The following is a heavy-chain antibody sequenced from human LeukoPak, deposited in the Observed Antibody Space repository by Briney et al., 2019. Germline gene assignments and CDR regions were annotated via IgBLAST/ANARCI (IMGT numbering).Heavy chain of an antibody. V-gene: IGHV3-74*01. Sequence: GGSLRLSCAASGFTFSHFWIHWVRQAPGKGLVWVSRINSDGSDTIYADSVKGRFTSSRDNAKNILYLQMNNLRAEDTAVYYCARMTTVTTEGIWGQGTMVTVAS. CDR1: GFTFSHFW. J-gene: IGHJ3*02. D-gene: IGHD4-17*01. CDR2: INSDGSDT. CDR3: ARMTTVTTEGI.